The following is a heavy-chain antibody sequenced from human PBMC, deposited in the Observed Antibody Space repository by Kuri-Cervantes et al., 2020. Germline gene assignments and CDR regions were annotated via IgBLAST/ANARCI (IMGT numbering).Heavy chain of an antibody. V-gene: IGHV3-23*01. CDR2: ISRSGGIT. CDR3: ARGGYSDYVERGNMDV. CDR1: GFTFDDYA. J-gene: IGHJ6*03. Sequence: GGSLRLSCAASGFTFDDYAMHWVRQAPGKGLEWVSPISRSGGITYYAVSVKGRFTISRDNSKNTLYLQMNSLRAEDTALYYCARGGYSDYVERGNMDVWGKGTTVTSP. D-gene: IGHD4-11*01.